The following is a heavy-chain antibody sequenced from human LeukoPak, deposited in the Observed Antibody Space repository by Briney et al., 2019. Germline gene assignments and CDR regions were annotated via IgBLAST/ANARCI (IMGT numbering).Heavy chain of an antibody. D-gene: IGHD6-19*01. CDR2: IKSKTDGGTT. CDR1: GFTFSSYW. V-gene: IGHV3-15*01. Sequence: PGGSLRLSCAASGFTFSSYWMSWVRQAPGKGLEWVGRIKSKTDGGTTDYAAPVKGRFTISRDDSKNTLYLQMNSLKTEDTAVYYCTTDLIGGVEQWLDFDYWGQGTLVTVSS. CDR3: TTDLIGGVEQWLDFDY. J-gene: IGHJ4*02.